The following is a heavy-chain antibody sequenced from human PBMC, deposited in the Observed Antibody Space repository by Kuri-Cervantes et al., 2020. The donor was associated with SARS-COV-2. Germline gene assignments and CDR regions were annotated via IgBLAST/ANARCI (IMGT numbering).Heavy chain of an antibody. J-gene: IGHJ1*01. Sequence: ASVKVSCKASGYTFTSYYMHWVRQAPGQGLEWMGIINPSGGSTSYAQKFQGGVTMTRDTSTGTVYMELSSLRSEDTAVYYCARDLHKADWGYGSGSYYNAKGSFQHWGQGTLVTVSS. V-gene: IGHV1-46*01. CDR3: ARDLHKADWGYGSGSYYNAKGSFQH. CDR2: INPSGGST. CDR1: GYTFTSYY. D-gene: IGHD3-10*01.